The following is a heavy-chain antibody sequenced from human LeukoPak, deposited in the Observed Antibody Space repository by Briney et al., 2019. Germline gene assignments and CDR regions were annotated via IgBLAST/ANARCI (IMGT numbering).Heavy chain of an antibody. CDR3: ARALWFGETFPAY. CDR1: GFTFSSYG. J-gene: IGHJ4*02. Sequence: PGGSLRLSCAASGFTFSSYGMSWVRQAPGKGLEWVSAISSSSSTIYYADSVKGRFTISRDNAKNSLYLQMNSLRAEDTAVYYCARALWFGETFPAYWGQGTLVTVSS. V-gene: IGHV3-48*01. D-gene: IGHD3-10*01. CDR2: ISSSSSTI.